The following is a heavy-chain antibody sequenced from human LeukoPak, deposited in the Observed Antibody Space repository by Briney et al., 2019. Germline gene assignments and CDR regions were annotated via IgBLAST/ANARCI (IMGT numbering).Heavy chain of an antibody. D-gene: IGHD1-1*01. CDR3: AGGIAQGGTQEFDY. Sequence: ASVKVSCKASGYTFTGYYMHWVRQAPGQGLEWMGWINPNSGGTNYAQKFQGWVTMTRDTSISTAYMELSRLRSDDTAVYYCAGGIAQGGTQEFDYWGQGTLVTVSS. J-gene: IGHJ4*02. V-gene: IGHV1-2*04. CDR2: INPNSGGT. CDR1: GYTFTGYY.